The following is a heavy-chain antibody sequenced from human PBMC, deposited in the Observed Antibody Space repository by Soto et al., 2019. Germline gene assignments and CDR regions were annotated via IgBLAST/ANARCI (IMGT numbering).Heavy chain of an antibody. V-gene: IGHV6-1*01. Sequence: KQSQTLSLTCAISGDSVSSNSAAWNWIRQSPSRGLEWLGRTYYRSKWYNDYAVSVKSRITINPDTSKNQFSLQLNSVTPEDTAVYYCARGGGRITMIAYHFDYWGQGTLVTVSS. D-gene: IGHD3-22*01. CDR3: ARGGGRITMIAYHFDY. CDR1: GDSVSSNSAA. CDR2: TYYRSKWYN. J-gene: IGHJ4*02.